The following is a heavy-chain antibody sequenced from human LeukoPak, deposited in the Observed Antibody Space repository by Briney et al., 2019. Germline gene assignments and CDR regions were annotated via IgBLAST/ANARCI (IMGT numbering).Heavy chain of an antibody. D-gene: IGHD2-8*01. CDR1: GDSVSSKNVA. J-gene: IGHJ4*02. CDR2: TYYRSQWGT. CDR3: TKIGGNGLLYYFDS. V-gene: IGHV6-1*01. Sequence: SQTLSLTCAISGDSVSSKNVAWNWIRQSPSRGLEWLGKTYYRSQWGTDYAVSVNSRITINPDTSKNQFSLQLNSVTPEDTAVYYCTKIGGNGLLYYFDSWGQGALVTVSS.